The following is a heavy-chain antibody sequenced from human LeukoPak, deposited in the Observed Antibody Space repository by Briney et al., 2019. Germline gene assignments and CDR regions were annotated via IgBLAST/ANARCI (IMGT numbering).Heavy chain of an antibody. J-gene: IGHJ4*02. CDR3: AKIRSEVVVAATNY. D-gene: IGHD2-15*01. CDR2: ISGSGGRT. V-gene: IGHV3-23*01. Sequence: GGSLRLSCAASGFTFSSYAMSWVRQAPGKGLEWVSAISGSGGRTYYADSVKGRFTISRDNSKDTLFLQMDGLRAEDTAVYYCAKIRSEVVVAATNYWGQGTLVSVSS. CDR1: GFTFSSYA.